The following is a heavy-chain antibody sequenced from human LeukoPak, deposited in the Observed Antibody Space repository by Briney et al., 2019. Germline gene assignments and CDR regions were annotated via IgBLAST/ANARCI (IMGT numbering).Heavy chain of an antibody. V-gene: IGHV3-23*01. CDR1: GFTFSSYA. J-gene: IGHJ4*02. D-gene: IGHD3-22*01. CDR2: ISGSGGST. Sequence: PGGSLRLSCAASGFTFSSYAMSWVRQAPGKGLEWVSAISGSGGSTYYADSVKGRFTISRDNSKNTLYLQMNSLRAKDTAVYYCAARPGGDYYDSSGYYFDYWGQGTLVTVSS. CDR3: AARPGGDYYDSSGYYFDY.